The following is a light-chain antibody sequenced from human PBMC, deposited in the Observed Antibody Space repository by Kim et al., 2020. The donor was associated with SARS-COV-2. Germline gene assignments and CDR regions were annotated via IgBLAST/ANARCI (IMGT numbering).Light chain of an antibody. V-gene: IGKV4-1*01. J-gene: IGKJ1*01. CDR1: QNLLPSSSNNNY. Sequence: DIVMTQSPDSLAVSLGERATINCKSSQNLLPSSSNNNYLAWYQQKPGQPPKLLIYWASIRESGVPDRFSGSGSGTDFTLTISSLQAEDVAVYHCQQYYSFPWTFGQGTKVDIK. CDR2: WAS. CDR3: QQYYSFPWT.